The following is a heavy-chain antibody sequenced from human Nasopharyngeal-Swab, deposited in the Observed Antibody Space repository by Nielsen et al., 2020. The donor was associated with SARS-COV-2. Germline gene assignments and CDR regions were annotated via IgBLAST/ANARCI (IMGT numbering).Heavy chain of an antibody. J-gene: IGHJ3*02. V-gene: IGHV4-31*11. Sequence: SETLSLTCAVYGGSFSGYYWSWIRQHPGKGLEWIGYIYYSGSTYYNPSLKSRVTISVDTSKNQFSLKLSSVTAADTAVYYCAREHYYGSGSYYNEEVGSGFDIWGQGTMVTVSS. CDR2: IYYSGST. CDR3: AREHYYGSGSYYNEEVGSGFDI. CDR1: GGSFSGYY. D-gene: IGHD3-10*01.